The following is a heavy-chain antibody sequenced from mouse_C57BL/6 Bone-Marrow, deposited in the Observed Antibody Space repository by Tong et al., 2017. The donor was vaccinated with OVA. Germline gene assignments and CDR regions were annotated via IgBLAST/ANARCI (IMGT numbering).Heavy chain of an antibody. V-gene: IGHV5-4*01. CDR3: YYAMDY. CDR2: ISDGGSYT. Sequence: EVQLQESGGGLVKPGGSLKLSCAASGFTFSSYAMSWVRQTPEKRLEWVATISDGGSYTYYPDNVKGRFTISRDNAKNNLYLQMSHLKSEDTAMYSFYYAMDYWGQGTSVTVSS. CDR1: GFTFSSYA. J-gene: IGHJ4*01.